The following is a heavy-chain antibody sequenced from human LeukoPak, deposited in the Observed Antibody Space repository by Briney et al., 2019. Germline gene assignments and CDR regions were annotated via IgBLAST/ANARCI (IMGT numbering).Heavy chain of an antibody. D-gene: IGHD3-22*01. V-gene: IGHV3-23*01. J-gene: IGHJ4*02. CDR1: GFRFSSHA. CDR3: VYYDSSGYYYGRLRY. Sequence: GGSLRLSCATSGFRFSSHAMSWVRQAPGKGPDWVSVISGSGESTYYADSVKGRFTISRDNSKNTLYLQMNSLRAEDTAIYHCVYYDSSGYYYGRLRYWGQGTLVTVSS. CDR2: ISGSGEST.